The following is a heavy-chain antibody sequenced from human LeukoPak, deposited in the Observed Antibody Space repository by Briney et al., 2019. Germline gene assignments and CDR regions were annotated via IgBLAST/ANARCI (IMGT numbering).Heavy chain of an antibody. CDR2: ISYDGSNK. J-gene: IGHJ3*02. D-gene: IGHD3-22*01. Sequence: GGSLRLSCAASGFTFSSCGMHWVRQAPGKGLEWVAVISYDGSNKYYADSVKGRFTISRDNSKNTLYLQMNSLRAEDTAVYYCAKIQYYYDSSGSDAFDIWGQGTMVTVSS. V-gene: IGHV3-30*18. CDR3: AKIQYYYDSSGSDAFDI. CDR1: GFTFSSCG.